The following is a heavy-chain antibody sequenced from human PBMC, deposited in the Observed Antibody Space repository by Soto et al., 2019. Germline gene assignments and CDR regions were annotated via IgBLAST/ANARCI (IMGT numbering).Heavy chain of an antibody. CDR2: ISANNGDT. V-gene: IGHV1-18*01. Sequence: QVQLVQSGAEVKKPGASVKVSCKASGYTFTSHGITWVRQAPGQGLEGMGWISANNGDTNYAQKFQGRVTVTTDTATSTGYMELRSLRPEDTAVYYCSSMVRGSNIDYYHYMDVWGKGTTVTVSS. D-gene: IGHD3-10*01. CDR1: GYTFTSHG. J-gene: IGHJ6*03. CDR3: SSMVRGSNIDYYHYMDV.